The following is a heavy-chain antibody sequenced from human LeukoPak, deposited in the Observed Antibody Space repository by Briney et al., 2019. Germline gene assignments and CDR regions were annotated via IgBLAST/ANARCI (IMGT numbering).Heavy chain of an antibody. V-gene: IGHV3-23*01. CDR1: GFTFSSYA. D-gene: IGHD3-10*01. J-gene: IGHJ3*02. Sequence: GGSLRLSCAASGFTFSSYAMSWVRQTPGKGLEWVSTFSSSGGSTYYADSVKGRFTISRDNSKNMLYLQMNSLRAEDTAVYYCAAHITMVRGIDAFDIWGQGTMVTVSS. CDR2: FSSSGGST. CDR3: AAHITMVRGIDAFDI.